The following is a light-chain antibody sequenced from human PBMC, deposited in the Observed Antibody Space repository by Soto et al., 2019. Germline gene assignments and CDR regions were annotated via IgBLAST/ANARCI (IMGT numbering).Light chain of an antibody. V-gene: IGKV1-5*01. CDR2: DVF. Sequence: DLQMTQSPSTLSASVGARVTITCRASQSISSWLAWYQQKPGKAPRLLIYDVFNLESGVPSRFSGSGSGTEFTLTISSLQPEDFAKYYCQQYQSHASSTFGQGTKVDIK. CDR3: QQYQSHASST. CDR1: QSISSW. J-gene: IGKJ2*02.